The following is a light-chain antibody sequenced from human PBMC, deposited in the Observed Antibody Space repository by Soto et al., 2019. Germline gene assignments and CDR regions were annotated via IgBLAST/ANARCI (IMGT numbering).Light chain of an antibody. CDR2: DAS. J-gene: IGKJ3*01. Sequence: EIVMTQSPATLSVSPGERATLSCRASQSVSSYLAWYQQKPGQAPRLLIYDASNRATGIPARFSGSGSGTDFTLTISSLEPDDFAVYYCQQRSNWPGITFGPGTKVDIK. CDR1: QSVSSY. V-gene: IGKV3-11*01. CDR3: QQRSNWPGIT.